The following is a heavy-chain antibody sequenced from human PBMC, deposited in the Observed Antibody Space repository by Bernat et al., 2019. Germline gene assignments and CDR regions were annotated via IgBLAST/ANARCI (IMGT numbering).Heavy chain of an antibody. V-gene: IGHV2-70*01. CDR3: ARIRDSGGPEGNAFDI. CDR1: GFSLSTSGMC. Sequence: QVTLRESGPALVKPTQTLTLTCTFSGFSLSTSGMCVSWIRQPPGKALEWLALIDWDDDKYYSTSLKTRLTISKDTSKNQVVLTRTNMNPVDTATYYCARIRDSGGPEGNAFDIWGQGTMVTVSS. D-gene: IGHD1-26*01. J-gene: IGHJ3*02. CDR2: IDWDDDK.